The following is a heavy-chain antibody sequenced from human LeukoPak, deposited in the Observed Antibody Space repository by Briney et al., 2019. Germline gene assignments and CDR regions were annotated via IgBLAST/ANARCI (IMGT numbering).Heavy chain of an antibody. J-gene: IGHJ4*02. CDR3: ARDAPHSSSWGYEDY. Sequence: PGGSLRLSCAASGFTFSSYWMSWVRQAPGKGLEWVANIKQDGSEKYYVDSVKGRFTISRDNAKNSLYLQMNSLRAEDTAVYYCARDAPHSSSWGYEDYWGQGTLVTVSS. D-gene: IGHD6-13*01. V-gene: IGHV3-7*01. CDR1: GFTFSSYW. CDR2: IKQDGSEK.